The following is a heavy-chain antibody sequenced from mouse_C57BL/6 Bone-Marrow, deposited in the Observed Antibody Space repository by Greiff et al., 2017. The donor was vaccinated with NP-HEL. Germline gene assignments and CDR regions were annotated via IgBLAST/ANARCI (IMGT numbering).Heavy chain of an antibody. CDR1: GFSLTSYG. V-gene: IGHV2-2*01. CDR2: IWSGGST. J-gene: IGHJ4*01. CDR3: ASLYYDYDVGAMDY. D-gene: IGHD2-4*01. Sequence: VQLQQSGPGLVQPSQSLSITCTVSGFSLTSYGVHWVRQSPGKGLEWLGVIWSGGSTDYNAAFISRLSISKDNSKSQVFFKMNSLQADDTAIYYCASLYYDYDVGAMDYWGQGTSVTVSS.